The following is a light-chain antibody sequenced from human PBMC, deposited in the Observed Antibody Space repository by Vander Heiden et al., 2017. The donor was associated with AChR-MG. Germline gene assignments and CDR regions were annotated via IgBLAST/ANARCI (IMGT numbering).Light chain of an antibody. V-gene: IGLV1-40*01. J-gene: IGLJ3*02. CDR1: SSNIGAGYD. Sequence: QSVLTPPPSVSGAPGQRVTIPCTGSSSNIGAGYDVHWYQQLPGTAPKLLIYGNSNRPSGVPDRFSGSKSGTSASLAITGLQAEDEADYYCQSYDSSLSGLWVFGGGTKLTVL. CDR3: QSYDSSLSGLWV. CDR2: GNS.